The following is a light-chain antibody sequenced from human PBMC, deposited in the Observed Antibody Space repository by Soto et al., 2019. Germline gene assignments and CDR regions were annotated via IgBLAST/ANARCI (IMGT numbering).Light chain of an antibody. Sequence: DIQMIQSPSTLSASVGDRVTITCRASQSISSWLAWYQQEPGKAPKLLIYDASSLESGVPSRFSGSGSGTEFTLTISSLQPDDFATYYCQQYNSYSGTFGQGTKVDIK. V-gene: IGKV1-5*01. CDR2: DAS. CDR3: QQYNSYSGT. J-gene: IGKJ2*02. CDR1: QSISSW.